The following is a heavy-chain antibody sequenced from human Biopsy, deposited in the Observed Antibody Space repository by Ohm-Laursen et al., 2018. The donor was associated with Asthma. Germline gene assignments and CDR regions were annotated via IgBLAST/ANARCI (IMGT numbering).Heavy chain of an antibody. D-gene: IGHD2-2*01. CDR1: GFTFSSYW. CDR2: IQKDGSAK. J-gene: IGHJ6*02. Sequence: SLSLSCAATGFTFSSYWMSWVRQAPGKGLEWVAHIQKDGSAKYYVDSVKGRFTISRDNAKNSLYLHMNSLRAEDTAVYYCARGGYCTSPTCPWGRYATDVWGQGTTVTVSS. V-gene: IGHV3-7*01. CDR3: ARGGYCTSPTCPWGRYATDV.